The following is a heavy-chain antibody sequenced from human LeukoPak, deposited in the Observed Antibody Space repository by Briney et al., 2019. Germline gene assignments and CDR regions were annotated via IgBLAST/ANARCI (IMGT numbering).Heavy chain of an antibody. V-gene: IGHV4-39*01. J-gene: IGHJ4*02. CDR2: ISYRVIT. D-gene: IGHD2-15*01. Sequence: SETLSLTCTVSGGSISSSSYYWGWVRQPPGKGLEGIGIISYRVITYYTPSLKTRVTISVDTSKNQFSLQLSSVTAADTAVYYCVSAYCSGGSCYFPFDYWGQGTLVTVSS. CDR1: GGSISSSSYY. CDR3: VSAYCSGGSCYFPFDY.